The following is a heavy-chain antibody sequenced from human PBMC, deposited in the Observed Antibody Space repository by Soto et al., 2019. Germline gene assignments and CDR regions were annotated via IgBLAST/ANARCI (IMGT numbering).Heavy chain of an antibody. CDR2: VYPGDSDT. D-gene: IGHD3-9*01. CDR3: ASQPDYNILTGYLYYSDY. V-gene: IGHV5-51*01. J-gene: IGHJ4*02. Sequence: GESLKISCKGSGYSFSSYWIGWVRQMPGEGLEWMGFVYPGDSDTRYSPSFQGHVTISVDKSISTAYLQWSSLRASDTAMYYCASQPDYNILTGYLYYSDYRGQGTLVTVSS. CDR1: GYSFSSYW.